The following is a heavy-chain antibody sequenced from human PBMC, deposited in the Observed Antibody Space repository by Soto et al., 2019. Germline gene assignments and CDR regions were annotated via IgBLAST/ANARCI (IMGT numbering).Heavy chain of an antibody. CDR3: ARDRIVGYYDSSGSEFVY. CDR1: GYTFTSYA. Sequence: ASVKVSCKASGYTFTSYAMHWVRQAPGQRLEWMGWINAGNGNTKYSQKFRGRVTITRDTSASTAYMELSSLRSEDTAVYYCARDRIVGYYDSSGSEFVYWGQGTLVTVSS. J-gene: IGHJ4*02. D-gene: IGHD3-22*01. CDR2: INAGNGNT. V-gene: IGHV1-3*01.